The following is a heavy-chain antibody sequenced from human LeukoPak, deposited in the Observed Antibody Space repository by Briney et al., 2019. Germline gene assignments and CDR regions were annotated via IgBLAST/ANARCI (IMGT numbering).Heavy chain of an antibody. Sequence: GGSLRLSCVASGFTFSGYWMHWVRQAPGKGLVWVSRINTDGSRTSYADSVKGRFTISRDNAKNTVYLQMNSLRAEDTALYYCARVPQGEYNWFDPWGQGTLVTVSS. CDR2: INTDGSRT. J-gene: IGHJ5*02. CDR1: GFTFSGYW. D-gene: IGHD3-16*01. V-gene: IGHV3-74*01. CDR3: ARVPQGEYNWFDP.